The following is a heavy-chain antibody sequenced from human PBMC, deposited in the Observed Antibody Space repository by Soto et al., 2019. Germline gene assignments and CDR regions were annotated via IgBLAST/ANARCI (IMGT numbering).Heavy chain of an antibody. V-gene: IGHV4-59*08. D-gene: IGHD2-15*01. CDR3: ARQMFIGGMDV. Sequence: QVQLQESGPGLVKPSETLSLTCTVSGGSISSYYWSWIRQPPGKGLEWIGYIYNYGSTNYNPSLKSRVTISVDTSKNQFSLKLSYVTAADTAVYYCARQMFIGGMDVWGQGTTVSVSS. CDR1: GGSISSYY. J-gene: IGHJ6*02. CDR2: IYNYGST.